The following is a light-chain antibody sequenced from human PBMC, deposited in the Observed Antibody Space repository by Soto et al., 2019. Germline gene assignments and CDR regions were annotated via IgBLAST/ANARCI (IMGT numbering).Light chain of an antibody. J-gene: IGKJ4*01. Sequence: DIQMTQSPSSLSASVGDRVTITCRASQGISDYLAWYQQKPGKVPKLLIYAASTLQSGVPSRFSGSGAGTDFTLTISSLQSEDFAVYYCQQYNSWPPLTFGGGTKVDIK. CDR2: AAS. CDR3: QQYNSWPPLT. V-gene: IGKV1-27*01. CDR1: QGISDY.